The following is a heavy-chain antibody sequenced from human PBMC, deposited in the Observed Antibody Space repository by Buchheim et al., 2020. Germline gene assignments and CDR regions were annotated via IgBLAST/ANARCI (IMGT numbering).Heavy chain of an antibody. Sequence: VQLVESGGGLVKPGGSLRLSCAASGFTFSSYSMNWVRQAPGKGLEWVAVISYDGSNKYYADSVKGRFTISRDNSKNTLDLQMNSLRAEDTAVYYCAKEAHTAHFDYWGQGTL. CDR2: ISYDGSNK. CDR3: AKEAHTAHFDY. D-gene: IGHD5-18*01. J-gene: IGHJ4*02. CDR1: GFTFSSYS. V-gene: IGHV3-30*18.